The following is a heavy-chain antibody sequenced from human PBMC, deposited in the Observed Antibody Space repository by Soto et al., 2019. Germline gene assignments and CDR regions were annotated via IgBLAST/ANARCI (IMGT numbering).Heavy chain of an antibody. CDR2: IYYSGST. CDR1: GGSISSYY. J-gene: IGHJ5*02. D-gene: IGHD6-19*01. Sequence: SETLSLTCTVSGGSISSYYWSWIRQPPGKGLEWIGYIYYSGSTNYNPSLKSRVTISVDTSKNQFSLKLSSVTAADTAVYYCARGLAVAGTGWFDPWGQRPLVTVSS. V-gene: IGHV4-59*01. CDR3: ARGLAVAGTGWFDP.